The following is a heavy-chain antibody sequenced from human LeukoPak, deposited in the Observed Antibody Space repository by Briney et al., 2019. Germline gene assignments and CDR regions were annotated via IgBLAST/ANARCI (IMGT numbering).Heavy chain of an antibody. D-gene: IGHD3-16*01. CDR1: GLTFSSYA. Sequence: GGSLRLSCAASGLTFSSYAMSWVRQAPGKGLQWVSAISGSGGTTYYADSVKGRVTISRDNSKNTLYLQMNSLRPEDTAVYYCAKMSAPWGPPNYWGQGTLVTVSS. CDR3: AKMSAPWGPPNY. CDR2: ISGSGGTT. V-gene: IGHV3-23*01. J-gene: IGHJ4*02.